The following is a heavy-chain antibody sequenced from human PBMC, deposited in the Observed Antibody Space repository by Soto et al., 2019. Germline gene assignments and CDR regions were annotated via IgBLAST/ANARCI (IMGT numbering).Heavy chain of an antibody. CDR3: XXXXF. V-gene: IGHV3-23*01. CDR2: IIGSGSST. Sequence: EVQLLESGGGLVQPGGSLRLSCAASGFTFSTYAMSWVRQAPGKGLEWVSTIIGSGSSTYYADSVRGRFTISRDNSRXXXXXXXXXXXXXXXXXXXXXXXXFWGQGTLVTVSS. J-gene: IGHJ4*02. CDR1: GFTFSTYA.